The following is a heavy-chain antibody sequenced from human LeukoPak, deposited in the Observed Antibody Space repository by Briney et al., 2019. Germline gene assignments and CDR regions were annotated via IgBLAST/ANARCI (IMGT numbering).Heavy chain of an antibody. D-gene: IGHD6-6*01. Sequence: GASVKVSCKXSGYTLTELSMHWVRQAPGKGLEWMGGFDPEDGETIYAQKFQGRVTMTEDTSTDTAYMELSSLRSEDTAVYYCATVSAARRAQVDYWGQGTLVTVSS. CDR1: GYTLTELS. CDR2: FDPEDGET. V-gene: IGHV1-24*01. J-gene: IGHJ4*02. CDR3: ATVSAARRAQVDY.